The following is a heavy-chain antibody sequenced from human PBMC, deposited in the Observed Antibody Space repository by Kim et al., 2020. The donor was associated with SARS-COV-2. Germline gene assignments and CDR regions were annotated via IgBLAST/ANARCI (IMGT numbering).Heavy chain of an antibody. CDR3: AKGTEGGDCYSPFDY. CDR1: GFTFSSYA. V-gene: IGHV3-23*01. CDR2: ISGSGGST. Sequence: GGSLRLSCAASGFTFSSYAMSWVRQAPGKGLEWVSAISGSGGSTYYAVSVKGRFTISRDNSKNTLYLQMNSLRAEDTAVYYCAKGTEGGDCYSPFDYWGQGTLVTVSS. D-gene: IGHD2-21*02. J-gene: IGHJ4*02.